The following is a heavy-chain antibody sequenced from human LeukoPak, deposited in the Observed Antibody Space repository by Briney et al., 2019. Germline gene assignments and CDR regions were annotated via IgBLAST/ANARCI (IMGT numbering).Heavy chain of an antibody. CDR3: ARDGGSNNYWFDP. CDR1: GGSFSVYY. V-gene: IGHV4-34*01. CDR2: INHSGKT. J-gene: IGHJ5*02. Sequence: PSETLSLTCTVYGGSFSVYYWIWIRQPPGKGLEWIGEINHSGKTNYNPSLKSRVTISVDTSKNEFSLKLSSVTAADTAVYYCARDGGSNNYWFDPWGQGTLVTVPS. D-gene: IGHD4-23*01.